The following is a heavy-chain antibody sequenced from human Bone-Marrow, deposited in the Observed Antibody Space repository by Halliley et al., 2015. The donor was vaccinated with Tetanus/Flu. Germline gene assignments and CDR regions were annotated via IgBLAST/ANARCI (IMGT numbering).Heavy chain of an antibody. J-gene: IGHJ2*01. D-gene: IGHD4-17*01. CDR3: VREALEGDYGDYVNWYFDL. Sequence: IYYDGIRTNYADSVKGRFTISRDNSKNTVYLEMSSLTAEDTAVYFCVREALEGDYGDYVNWYFDLWGRGTRVTVS. CDR2: IYYDGIRT. V-gene: IGHV3-33*01.